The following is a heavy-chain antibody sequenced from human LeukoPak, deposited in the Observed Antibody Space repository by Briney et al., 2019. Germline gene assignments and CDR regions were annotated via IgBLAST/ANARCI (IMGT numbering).Heavy chain of an antibody. Sequence: GGSLRLSCTASGFTFGDYAMSWVRQAPGKGLEWVANIKQDGSEKYYVDSVKGRFTISRDNAKNSLYLQMNSLRAEDTAVYYCARDAWYYDSSGYSQSDAFDIWGQGTMVTVSS. CDR1: GFTFGDYA. CDR3: ARDAWYYDSSGYSQSDAFDI. D-gene: IGHD3-22*01. CDR2: IKQDGSEK. J-gene: IGHJ3*02. V-gene: IGHV3-7*01.